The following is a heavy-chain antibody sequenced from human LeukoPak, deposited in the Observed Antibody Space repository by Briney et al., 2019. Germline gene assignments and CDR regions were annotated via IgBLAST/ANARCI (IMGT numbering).Heavy chain of an antibody. Sequence: GGTLRLSCAASGFTISSYGMSWVRQAPGKGLEWVSAISGSGGSTYYADSVKGRFTISRDNSKNTLYLQMNSLRAEDTAVYYCAKDRYGSGSPFDYWGQGTLVTVSS. CDR2: ISGSGGST. CDR3: AKDRYGSGSPFDY. CDR1: GFTISSYG. V-gene: IGHV3-23*01. J-gene: IGHJ4*02. D-gene: IGHD3-10*01.